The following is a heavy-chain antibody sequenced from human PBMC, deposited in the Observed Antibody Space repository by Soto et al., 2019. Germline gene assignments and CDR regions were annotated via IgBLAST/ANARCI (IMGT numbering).Heavy chain of an antibody. CDR2: TYYRSKRYN. J-gene: IGHJ4*02. CDR1: GDSVSSNSAA. CDR3: ARSQLSMVRGVYYFDY. D-gene: IGHD3-10*01. Sequence: SQTLSLTCALSGDSVSSNSAAWNWIRQSPSRGLEWLGRTYYRSKRYNDYAVSVKSRITINPDTSKNQFSLQLNSVTPEDTAVYYCARSQLSMVRGVYYFDYWGQGTLVTVSS. V-gene: IGHV6-1*01.